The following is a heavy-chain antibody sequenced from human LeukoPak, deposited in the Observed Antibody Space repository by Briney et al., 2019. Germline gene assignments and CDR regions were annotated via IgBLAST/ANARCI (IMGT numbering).Heavy chain of an antibody. V-gene: IGHV3-11*05. D-gene: IGHD2-15*01. CDR1: GYTFSDYY. J-gene: IGHJ5*02. Sequence: GRSLRLSCAASGYTFSDYYMSWIRQAPGKGLEWVSYISSSSSYTNYAESVKGRFTISRDNAKNSLYLQMNSLRAEDTAVYYCAREGGGSNWFDPWGQGTLVTVSS. CDR2: ISSSSSYT. CDR3: AREGGGSNWFDP.